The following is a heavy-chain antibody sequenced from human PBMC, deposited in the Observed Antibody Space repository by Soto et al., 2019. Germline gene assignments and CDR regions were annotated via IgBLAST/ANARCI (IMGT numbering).Heavy chain of an antibody. V-gene: IGHV3-23*01. D-gene: IGHD2-2*01. Sequence: EVQLLESGGGLVQPGGSLRLSCAASGFTFSSYAMSWVRQAPGKGLEWVSAISGSGGSTYYADSVKGRFTISRDNSKNTLYLQMNSLRAEDTAVYYCAIQGYCSSTSCYGGFDYWGQGPWSPSPQ. CDR2: ISGSGGST. J-gene: IGHJ4*02. CDR3: AIQGYCSSTSCYGGFDY. CDR1: GFTFSSYA.